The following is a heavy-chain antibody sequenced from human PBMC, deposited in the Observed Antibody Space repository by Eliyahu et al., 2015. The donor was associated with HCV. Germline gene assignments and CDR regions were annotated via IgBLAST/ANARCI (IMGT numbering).Heavy chain of an antibody. CDR1: GFTFSAYW. J-gene: IGHJ6*02. D-gene: IGHD1-14*01. CDR3: LYRMHV. V-gene: IGHV3-7*01. Sequence: EVQVVESGGGLVQPGXSLRLSXXASGFTFSAYWMXWVRQAPGKGLEWVVNINEDASEKYYLDSVKGRFTISRDNAKNSLYLQMNSLRAEDTAVYYCLYRMHVWGQGTTVTVSS. CDR2: INEDASEK.